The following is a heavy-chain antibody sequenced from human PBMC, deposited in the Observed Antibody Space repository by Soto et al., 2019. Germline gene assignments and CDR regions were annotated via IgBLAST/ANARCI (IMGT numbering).Heavy chain of an antibody. CDR1: GVSIHNSHSF. D-gene: IGHD2-15*01. Sequence: PSETLSLTCAVSGVSIHNSHSFWGWIRQPPGKVLEFIGSVYYSGGANYNPSLKSRVTVSIDTSNNQFSLRVNSVTAADTAVYYCGRVVEGATRHTDFDSWGQGILVTVS. V-gene: IGHV4-39*01. J-gene: IGHJ5*01. CDR2: VYYSGGA. CDR3: GRVVEGATRHTDFDS.